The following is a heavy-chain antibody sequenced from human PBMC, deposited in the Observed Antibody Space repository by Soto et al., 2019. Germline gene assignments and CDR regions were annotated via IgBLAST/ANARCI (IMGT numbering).Heavy chain of an antibody. J-gene: IGHJ6*02. CDR3: ARGFCSGGKCYNGLDV. D-gene: IGHD2-15*01. CDR1: GFTFSIFT. Sequence: SGGSLRLSCAASGFTFSIFTIHWVRQAPGKGLEWVSSVNSDNAYIYYADSVRGRFTISRDNAKNSLSLQMNSLRADDTAVYYCARGFCSGGKCYNGLDVWGQGTTVTVSS. CDR2: VNSDNAYI. V-gene: IGHV3-21*01.